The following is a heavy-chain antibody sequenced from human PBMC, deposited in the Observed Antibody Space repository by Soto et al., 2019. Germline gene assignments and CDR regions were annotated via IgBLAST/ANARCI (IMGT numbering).Heavy chain of an antibody. CDR2: ISSSSSTI. V-gene: IGHV3-48*01. CDR3: ARDDVWFWEFDYFDY. CDR1: GFTFSSYS. Sequence: EVQLVESGGGLVQPGGSLRLSCAASGFTFSSYSMNWVRQAPGKGLEWVSYISSSSSTIYYADSVKGRFTISRDNAKNSLYLQMNSLRAEDTAVYYCARDDVWFWEFDYFDYWGQGTLVTVSS. J-gene: IGHJ4*02. D-gene: IGHD3-10*01.